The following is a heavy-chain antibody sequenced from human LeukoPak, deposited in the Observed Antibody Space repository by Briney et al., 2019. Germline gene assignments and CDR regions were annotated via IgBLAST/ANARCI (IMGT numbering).Heavy chain of an antibody. CDR1: GFTFSSYG. CDR2: IPYVGSNK. V-gene: IGHV3-30*03. D-gene: IGHD3-9*01. Sequence: PGGSLRLSCAASGFTFSSYGMHWVRQAPGKGLEWVAVIPYVGSNKYYADSVKDRFTISSDNAKNTLYLQMNSLRAEVTAVYYCARSDRRYFDWLYDAFDIWGQGTMVTVSS. J-gene: IGHJ3*02. CDR3: ARSDRRYFDWLYDAFDI.